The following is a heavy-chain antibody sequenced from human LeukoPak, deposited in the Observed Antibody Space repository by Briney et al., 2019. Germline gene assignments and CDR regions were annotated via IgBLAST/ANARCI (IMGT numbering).Heavy chain of an antibody. D-gene: IGHD6-19*01. Sequence: KPSETLSLTCTVSGGSISSSSYYWGWIRQPPGKGLEWIGSIYYSGSTHYNPSLKSRVTISVDTSKNQFSLKLSSVTAADTAVYYCARQIAGIAVAGTIYWGQGTLVTVSS. J-gene: IGHJ4*02. CDR1: GGSISSSSYY. CDR2: IYYSGST. V-gene: IGHV4-39*01. CDR3: ARQIAGIAVAGTIY.